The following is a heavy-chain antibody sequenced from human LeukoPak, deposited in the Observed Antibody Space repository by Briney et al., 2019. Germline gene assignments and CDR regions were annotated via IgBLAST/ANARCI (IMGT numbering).Heavy chain of an antibody. CDR3: AREGYCSGDTCYQDDAFDI. Sequence: GGSLRLSCAASGFTFRNYWMSWVRQAPGKGLEWLVNIEENGNGKYYVDSVKGRFTISRDNTKNSLYLQMNSLRAEDTAVYYCAREGYCSGDTCYQDDAFDIWGQGTMVTVSS. V-gene: IGHV3-7*01. J-gene: IGHJ3*02. D-gene: IGHD2-15*01. CDR2: IEENGNGK. CDR1: GFTFRNYW.